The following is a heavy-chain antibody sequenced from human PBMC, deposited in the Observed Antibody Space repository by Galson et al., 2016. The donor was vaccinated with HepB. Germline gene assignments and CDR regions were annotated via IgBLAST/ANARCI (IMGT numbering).Heavy chain of an antibody. CDR3: AKGVAGKGFDY. D-gene: IGHD6-19*01. V-gene: IGHV3-74*01. J-gene: IGHJ4*02. CDR2: ISGDGSST. Sequence: SLRLSCAASGFTFSTHCMRWVRQAPGKGLVWVSRISGDGSSTSYADSVKGRFTISRDNAKNTMYLQMKSLSAEDTAVYYCAKGVAGKGFDYWGQGTLVTVSS. CDR1: GFTFSTHC.